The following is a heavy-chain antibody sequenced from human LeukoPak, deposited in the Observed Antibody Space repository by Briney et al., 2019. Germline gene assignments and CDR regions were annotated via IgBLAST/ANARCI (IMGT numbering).Heavy chain of an antibody. CDR1: GFTFSTYW. J-gene: IGHJ4*02. Sequence: GGSLGLSCATSGFTFSTYWMSWVRQAPGKGLEWVAHIRQDGSDKYYVDSVKGRFTISRDNAKNSLYLQMNSLRAEDTAVYYCARRPRRDGYNFDYWGQGTLVTVSS. CDR3: ARRPRRDGYNFDY. CDR2: IRQDGSDK. V-gene: IGHV3-7*01. D-gene: IGHD5-12*01.